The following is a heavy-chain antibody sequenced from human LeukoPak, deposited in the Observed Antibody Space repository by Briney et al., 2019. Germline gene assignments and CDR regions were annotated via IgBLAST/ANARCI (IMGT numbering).Heavy chain of an antibody. CDR1: GFTFSSYS. CDR3: AKAAYGDADSKFDY. J-gene: IGHJ4*02. D-gene: IGHD4-17*01. CDR2: ISSSSSTI. V-gene: IGHV3-48*01. Sequence: GGSLRLSCAASGFTFSSYSMNWVRQAPGKGLEWVSYISSSSSTIYYADSVKGRFTISRDNSKNTLYLQMNSLRAEDTAVYYCAKAAYGDADSKFDYWGQGTLVTVSS.